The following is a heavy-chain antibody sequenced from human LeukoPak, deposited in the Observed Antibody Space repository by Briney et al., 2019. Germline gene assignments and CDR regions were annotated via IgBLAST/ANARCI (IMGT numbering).Heavy chain of an antibody. CDR3: AMLVDYYYGMDV. J-gene: IGHJ6*02. V-gene: IGHV3-21*01. Sequence: GGSLRLSCAASGFTFSSYEMNWVRQAPGKGLEWVSSISSSSSYIYYADSVKGRFTISRDNAKNSLYLQMNSLRAEDTAVYYCAMLVDYYYGMDVWGQGTTVTVSS. D-gene: IGHD6-13*01. CDR2: ISSSSSYI. CDR1: GFTFSSYE.